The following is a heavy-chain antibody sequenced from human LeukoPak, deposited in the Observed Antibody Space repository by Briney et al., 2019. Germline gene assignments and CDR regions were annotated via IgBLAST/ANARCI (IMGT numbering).Heavy chain of an antibody. Sequence: ASVKVSCKASGYAFTGSYVHWVRQAPGQGLEWMGWINPNPNSGVTNYAQKFQGRVTMTRDTSISTAYMELSRLASDDTAAYYCARAPEYSTAWPYKNWFDPLGQGTLVTVSS. CDR2: INPNPNSGVT. V-gene: IGHV1-2*02. CDR1: GYAFTGSY. D-gene: IGHD6-6*01. J-gene: IGHJ5*02. CDR3: ARAPEYSTAWPYKNWFDP.